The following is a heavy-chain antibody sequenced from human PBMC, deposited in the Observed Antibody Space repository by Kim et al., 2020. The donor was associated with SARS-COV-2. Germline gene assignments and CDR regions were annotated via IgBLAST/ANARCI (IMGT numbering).Heavy chain of an antibody. J-gene: IGHJ6*02. Sequence: SETLSLTCAVSGGSISSSNWWSWVRQPPGKGLEWIGEIYHSGSTNYNPSLKSRVTISVDKSKNQFSLKLSSVTAADTAVYYCARGTTPLYYYGSGGSGMDVWGQGTTVTVSS. CDR2: IYHSGST. CDR1: GGSISSSNW. D-gene: IGHD3-10*01. CDR3: ARGTTPLYYYGSGGSGMDV. V-gene: IGHV4-4*02.